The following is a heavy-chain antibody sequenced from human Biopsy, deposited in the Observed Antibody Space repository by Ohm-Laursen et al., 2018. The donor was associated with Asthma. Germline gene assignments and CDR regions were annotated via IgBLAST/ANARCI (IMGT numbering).Heavy chain of an antibody. CDR2: IYFSGTT. J-gene: IGHJ6*02. V-gene: IGHV4-39*01. CDR3: VRGSSSWHHGPFHYYYGLDV. CDR1: SGSGGYKRGGHYY. D-gene: IGHD6-13*01. Sequence: GDLSLTRSLSSGSGGYKRGGHYYWGWVRQPPREGVGGGGGIYFSGTTSYNPSLESRVTVSADTSKNQFSLKLPSVTAADTAVYYCVRGSSSWHHGPFHYYYGLDVWGQGTTATVSS.